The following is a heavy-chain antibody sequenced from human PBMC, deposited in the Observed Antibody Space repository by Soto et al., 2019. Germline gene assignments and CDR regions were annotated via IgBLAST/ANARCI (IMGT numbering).Heavy chain of an antibody. J-gene: IGHJ4*02. CDR2: IWYDGSNK. CDR3: AKDYGGLAVVVPAQTQDYYFDY. CDR1: GFAFSNSW. D-gene: IGHD2-2*01. V-gene: IGHV3-30*02. Sequence: PGGSLRLSCAASGFAFSNSWMSWVRQAPGKGLEWVAVIWYDGSNKYYADSVKGRFTISRDNSKNTLYLQMNSLRAEDTAVYYCAKDYGGLAVVVPAQTQDYYFDYWGQGTLVTVSS.